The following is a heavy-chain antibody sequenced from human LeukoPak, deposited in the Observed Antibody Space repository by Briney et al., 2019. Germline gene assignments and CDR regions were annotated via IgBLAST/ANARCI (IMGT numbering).Heavy chain of an antibody. CDR1: GFTLSDYW. Sequence: GGSLRLSCAASGFTLSDYWMTWVRQAPGKGLEWVTNIKQDGSDKYYVDSVKGRFTVSRDNAKNSLFLQMNSLTAEDTAVYYCARSYRSAFVIWGQGTVVTVAS. CDR3: ARSYRSAFVI. CDR2: IKQDGSDK. V-gene: IGHV3-7*05. J-gene: IGHJ3*02. D-gene: IGHD3-10*01.